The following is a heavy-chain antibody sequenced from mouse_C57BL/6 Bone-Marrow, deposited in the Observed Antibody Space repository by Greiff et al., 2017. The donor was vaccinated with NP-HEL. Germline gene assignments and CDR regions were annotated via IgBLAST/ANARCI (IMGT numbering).Heavy chain of an antibody. CDR2: IYPRSGNT. D-gene: IGHD2-4*01. Sequence: VQLQQSGAELARPGASVKLSCKASGYTFTSYGISWVKQRTGQGLEWIGEIYPRSGNTYYNEKFKGKATLTADKSSSTAYMELRSLTSEDSAVYFCASPIYYDYDGKAWFAYWGQGTLVTVSA. J-gene: IGHJ3*01. CDR1: GYTFTSYG. CDR3: ASPIYYDYDGKAWFAY. V-gene: IGHV1-81*01.